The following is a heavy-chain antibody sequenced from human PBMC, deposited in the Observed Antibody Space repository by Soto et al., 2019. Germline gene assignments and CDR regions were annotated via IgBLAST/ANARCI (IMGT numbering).Heavy chain of an antibody. J-gene: IGHJ6*03. Sequence: QVQLQQSGPGLVKPSQTLSLTCDISGDSVSSNSAAWNWIRQTPSRGLEWLGRTYYRSKWYINYAESVKSRITVNPDTSKNPFSLQLNSVTPEDTAVYYCARGSWDDVTGHYYMDVWGKGTTVTVSS. CDR2: TYYRSKWYI. CDR3: ARGSWDDVTGHYYMDV. CDR1: GDSVSSNSAA. V-gene: IGHV6-1*01. D-gene: IGHD1-1*01.